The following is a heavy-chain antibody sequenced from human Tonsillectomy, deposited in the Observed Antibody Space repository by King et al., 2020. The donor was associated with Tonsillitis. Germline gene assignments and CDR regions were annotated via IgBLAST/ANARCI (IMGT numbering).Heavy chain of an antibody. D-gene: IGHD5-24*01. J-gene: IGHJ4*02. V-gene: IGHV3-23*04. CDR3: AKGGRWLQDYYFDY. CDR1: GFTFRNYA. Sequence: EEQLVQSGGGLVQPGGSLRLSCAASGFTFRNYAMSWVRQAPGKGLEWASGISDSGGSTYYADSVKGRFTISRDNSRNTLYLEMNSLRVEDSAVYYCAKGGRWLQDYYFDYWGQGTLVTVSS. CDR2: ISDSGGST.